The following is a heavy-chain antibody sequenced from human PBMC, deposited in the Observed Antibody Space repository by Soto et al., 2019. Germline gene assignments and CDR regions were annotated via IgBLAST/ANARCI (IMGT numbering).Heavy chain of an antibody. CDR3: ARVNSGSYPSSDY. CDR2: IYHSGST. D-gene: IGHD1-26*01. J-gene: IGHJ4*02. CDR1: GYSISSGYY. Sequence: SETLSLTCAVSGYSISSGYYWGWIRQPPGKGLEWIGSIYHSGSTYYNPSLKSRVTISVDTSKNQFSLKLSSVTAADTAVYYCARVNSGSYPSSDYWSQGTLVTVSS. V-gene: IGHV4-38-2*01.